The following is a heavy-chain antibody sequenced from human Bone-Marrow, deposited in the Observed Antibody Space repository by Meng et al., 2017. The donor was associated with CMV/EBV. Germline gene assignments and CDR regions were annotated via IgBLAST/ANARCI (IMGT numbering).Heavy chain of an antibody. J-gene: IGHJ4*02. CDR1: GFMFRNYA. D-gene: IGHD6-13*01. Sequence: GGSLRLSCTASGFMFRNYAMSWVRQAPGKGLEWVSTMSGSGPGTYYVDSVKGRFIISRDNSRNTLFLQLSGLTAADTAVYYRAKLPRIRSTWDYVYWGQGTLVTVSS. V-gene: IGHV3-23*01. CDR2: MSGSGPGT. CDR3: AKLPRIRSTWDYVY.